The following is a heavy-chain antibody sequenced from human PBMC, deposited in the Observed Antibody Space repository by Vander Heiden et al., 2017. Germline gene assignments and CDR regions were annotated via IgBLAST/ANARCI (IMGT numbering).Heavy chain of an antibody. V-gene: IGHV3-49*05. Sequence: EVQLVESGGGLVKPGRSLRLSCTASGFTFGAYAMSWFRQAPGKGLEWVGFIRSKAYGGTTEYAASVKGRFTISRDDSKSIAYLQMNSLKTEDTAVYYCTVGITIFGVVTSLDYWGQGTLVTVS. CDR1: GFTFGAYA. J-gene: IGHJ4*02. CDR2: IRSKAYGGTT. D-gene: IGHD3-3*01. CDR3: TVGITIFGVVTSLDY.